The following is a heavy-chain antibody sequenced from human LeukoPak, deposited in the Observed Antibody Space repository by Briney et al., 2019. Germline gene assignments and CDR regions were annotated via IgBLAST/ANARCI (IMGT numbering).Heavy chain of an antibody. CDR2: IRSKGYGGTA. J-gene: IGHJ4*02. Sequence: PGGSLRLSCTTSGFTFGDYSMSWSRQAPGKGLEWVGFIRSKGYGGTAEYAASVKGRFTISRDDSNSIAYLQMDSLKTEDTAVYYCTREIRYFDWFQADYWGQGTLVTVSS. D-gene: IGHD3-9*01. CDR1: GFTFGDYS. CDR3: TREIRYFDWFQADY. V-gene: IGHV3-49*03.